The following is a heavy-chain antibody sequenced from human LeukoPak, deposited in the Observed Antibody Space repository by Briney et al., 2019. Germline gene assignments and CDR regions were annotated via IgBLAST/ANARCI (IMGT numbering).Heavy chain of an antibody. CDR2: IYYSGST. CDR3: ARDDPGSPVQDAFDI. CDR1: GGSISSYY. D-gene: IGHD4-17*01. J-gene: IGHJ3*02. V-gene: IGHV4-59*01. Sequence: SETLSLTCTVSGGSISSYYWSWIRQPPGKGLEWIGYIYYSGSTNYNPSLKSRVTISVDTSKNQFSLKLSSVTAADTAVYYCARDDPGSPVQDAFDIWGQGTMVTVSS.